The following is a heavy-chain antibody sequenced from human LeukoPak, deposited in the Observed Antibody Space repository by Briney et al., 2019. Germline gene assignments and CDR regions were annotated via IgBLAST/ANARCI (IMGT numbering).Heavy chain of an antibody. CDR1: GYNFTNYW. D-gene: IGHD5-24*01. CDR3: ARLPVRGEGYKLDY. Sequence: GESLKISCKGSGYNFTNYWITWARQMPGKGLEWMGRIDPSDSYTNYSPSFQAHVTISADKSISTAYLQWSSLKASDTAMYYCARLPVRGEGYKLDYWGQGTLVTVSS. CDR2: IDPSDSYT. V-gene: IGHV5-10-1*01. J-gene: IGHJ4*02.